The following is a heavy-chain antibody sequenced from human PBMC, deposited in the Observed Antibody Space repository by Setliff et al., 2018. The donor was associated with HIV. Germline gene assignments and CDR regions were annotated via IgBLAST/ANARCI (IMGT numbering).Heavy chain of an antibody. Sequence: SETLSLTCTVSGASVSTTGYYWGWLRQPPGKGLQWIGTTFYSGSTYYNPSLKSRVTISLDTSNNDFSLTLTSVTAADTALYFCATYLSDNYLDGAFDIWGRGTMVTVSS. CDR3: ATYLSDNYLDGAFDI. CDR1: GASVSTTGYY. J-gene: IGHJ3*02. CDR2: TFYSGST. V-gene: IGHV4-39*02. D-gene: IGHD3-3*01.